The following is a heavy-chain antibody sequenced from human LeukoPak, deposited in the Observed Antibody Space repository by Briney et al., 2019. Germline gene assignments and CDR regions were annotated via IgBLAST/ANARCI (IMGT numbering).Heavy chain of an antibody. D-gene: IGHD7-27*01. Sequence: KAGGSPRLSCAASGFRFSNYGMNWVRQAPGKGLEWVSSIGSSGIHTFYAGSVKGRFTISRDNTKNSLYLQMYNLRVEDTALYYCARGEAIWGPLFDDWGQGTLVTVSS. J-gene: IGHJ4*02. CDR3: ARGEAIWGPLFDD. CDR2: IGSSGIHT. V-gene: IGHV3-21*01. CDR1: GFRFSNYG.